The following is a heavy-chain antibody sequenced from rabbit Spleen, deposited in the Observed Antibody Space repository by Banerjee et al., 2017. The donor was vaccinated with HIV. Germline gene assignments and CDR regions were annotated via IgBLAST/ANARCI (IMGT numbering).Heavy chain of an antibody. V-gene: IGHV1S45*01. CDR1: GFTLSTYW. CDR2: IWTGSGNT. Sequence: QEQLVESGGGLVQPEGSLTLTCTASGFTLSTYWMCWVRQAPGKGLEWIGCIWTGSGNTYFASWAKGRFTISKTSSTTVTLQMTSLTVADTATYFCARGFDEDTSSRYFNLWGPGTLVTVS. CDR3: ARGFDEDTSSRYFNL. J-gene: IGHJ4*01. D-gene: IGHD1-1*01.